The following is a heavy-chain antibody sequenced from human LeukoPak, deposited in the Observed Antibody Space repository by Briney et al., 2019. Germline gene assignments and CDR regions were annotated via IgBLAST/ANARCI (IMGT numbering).Heavy chain of an antibody. D-gene: IGHD5-18*01. CDR2: INHSGST. Sequence: SETLSPTCAVYGGSLSGYYWSWIPHPPGKGVKGLAEINHSGSTNHNASLKSRVTISVDTSKNQFSLRLSSVTAADTAVYYCAPRGDIEHSYGYGKWFDPWGQGTRVTVSS. CDR1: GGSLSGYY. CDR3: APRGDIEHSYGYGKWFDP. V-gene: IGHV4-34*01. J-gene: IGHJ5*02.